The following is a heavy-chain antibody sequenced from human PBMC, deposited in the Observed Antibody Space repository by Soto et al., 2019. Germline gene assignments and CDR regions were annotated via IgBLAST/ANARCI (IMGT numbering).Heavy chain of an antibody. CDR2: IKPDNGDT. D-gene: IGHD3-16*01. V-gene: IGHV1-18*04. CDR1: GYPFSKYG. CDR3: ATSYVAGFDP. J-gene: IGHJ5*02. Sequence: QLRLVQSGAEVEGPGASVRVSCKAYGYPFSKYGISWIRQAPGQGLEWMGWIKPDNGDTNYAQKFQDRVTMTTHTSTNAAYMELRSLRSDDTAGYYCATSYVAGFDPWGQGTLVSVSS.